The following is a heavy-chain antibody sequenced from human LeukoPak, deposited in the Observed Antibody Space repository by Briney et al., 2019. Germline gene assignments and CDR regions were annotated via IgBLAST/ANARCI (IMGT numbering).Heavy chain of an antibody. CDR3: VRDRPSNYYDSSVDAFDI. V-gene: IGHV3-74*01. CDR2: INSGGRTT. D-gene: IGHD3-22*01. Sequence: GGSLRLSCAASGFTLSNYWMHWVRQAPGKGLVWVSRINSGGRTTGYAGSVKGRFTISRDNAKKMLYLQMNSLRAEDAAVYYCVRDRPSNYYDSSVDAFDIWGRGTMVTVSS. CDR1: GFTLSNYW. J-gene: IGHJ3*02.